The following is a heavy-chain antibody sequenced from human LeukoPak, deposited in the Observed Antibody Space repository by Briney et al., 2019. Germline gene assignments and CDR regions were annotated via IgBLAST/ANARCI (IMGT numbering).Heavy chain of an antibody. J-gene: IGHJ5*02. CDR2: INHSGST. V-gene: IGHV4-34*01. CDR1: GGSFSGYY. Sequence: PSETLSLTCAVYGGSFSGYYWSWIRQPPGKGLEWIGEINHSGSTNYNPSLKSRVTISVDTSKNQFSLKLSSVTAADTAVYYCARRGRLLWFGEFNWFDPWGQGTLVTVSS. CDR3: ARRGRLLWFGEFNWFDP. D-gene: IGHD3-10*01.